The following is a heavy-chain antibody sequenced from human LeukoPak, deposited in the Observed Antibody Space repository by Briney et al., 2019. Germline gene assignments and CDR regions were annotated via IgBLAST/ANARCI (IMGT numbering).Heavy chain of an antibody. D-gene: IGHD4-17*01. CDR2: ISWNSGSI. J-gene: IGHJ4*02. CDR1: GFTFSSYA. Sequence: PGGSLRLSCAASGFTFSSYAMSWVRQAPGKGLEWVSGISWNSGSIGYADSVKGRFTISRDNAKNSLYLQMNSLRAEDTALYYCAKDIGEYLYYFDYWGQGTLVTVSS. CDR3: AKDIGEYLYYFDY. V-gene: IGHV3-9*01.